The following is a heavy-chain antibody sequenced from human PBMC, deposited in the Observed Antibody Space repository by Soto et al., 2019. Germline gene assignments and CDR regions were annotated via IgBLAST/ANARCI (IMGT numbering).Heavy chain of an antibody. D-gene: IGHD3-3*01. CDR3: AKDSSDFWSGYHPSYYFHY. V-gene: IGHV3-23*01. J-gene: IGHJ4*02. Sequence: GGSLRLSCAASGFTFSSYAMNWVRQAPGKGLEWVSAISGSGGSTYYADSVKGRFTISRDNSKNTLYLQMNSLRAEDTAVYYCAKDSSDFWSGYHPSYYFHYWGQGTLVTVSS. CDR2: ISGSGGST. CDR1: GFTFSSYA.